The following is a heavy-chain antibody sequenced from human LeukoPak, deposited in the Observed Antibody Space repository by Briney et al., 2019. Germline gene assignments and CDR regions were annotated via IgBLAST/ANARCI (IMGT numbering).Heavy chain of an antibody. V-gene: IGHV3-20*04. CDR1: GFTFSRYS. J-gene: IGHJ3*02. D-gene: IGHD3-22*01. CDR3: ARIDTYYYDSSGYYSAFDI. CDR2: INWNGGST. Sequence: GGSLRLSCAASGFTFSRYSMNWVRQAPGKGLEWVCGINWNGGSTGYADSVKGRFTISRDNAKNSLYLQMNSLRAEDTALYYCARIDTYYYDSSGYYSAFDIWGQGTIVTVSS.